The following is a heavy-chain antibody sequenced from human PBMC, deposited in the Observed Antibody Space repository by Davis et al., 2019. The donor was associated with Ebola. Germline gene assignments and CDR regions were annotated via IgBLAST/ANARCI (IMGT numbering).Heavy chain of an antibody. Sequence: GESLKISCKGSGYSFNDQWIGWVRQMPGKGLEWMGIIYPGDSDTRYSPSFQGQVTISADKSISTAYLQWSSLKASDTAMYYCARLDGPYSSSPWYFDYWGQGTLVTVSS. D-gene: IGHD6-6*01. CDR2: IYPGDSDT. CDR3: ARLDGPYSSSPWYFDY. CDR1: GYSFNDQW. J-gene: IGHJ4*02. V-gene: IGHV5-51*01.